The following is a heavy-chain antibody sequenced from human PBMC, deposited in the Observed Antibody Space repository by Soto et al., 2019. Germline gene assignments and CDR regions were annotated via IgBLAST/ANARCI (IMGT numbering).Heavy chain of an antibody. V-gene: IGHV4-31*03. CDR1: GGSISSGGYY. CDR3: QRDATLERSSSIRYYYGLDV. CDR2: IYYSGST. J-gene: IGHJ6*04. Sequence: SETLSLTCSVSGGSISSGGYYWSWIRQHPRKGLEWIGYIYYSGSTYYNPSLKSRVTISVDTSKNQFSLKLSYVSAADTAVYYCQRDATLERSSSIRYYYGLDVWGKGTTVTVSS. D-gene: IGHD6-6*01.